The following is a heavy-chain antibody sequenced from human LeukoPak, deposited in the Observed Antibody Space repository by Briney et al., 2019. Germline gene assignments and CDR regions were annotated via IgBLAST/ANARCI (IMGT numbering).Heavy chain of an antibody. CDR2: IKSDGSST. J-gene: IGHJ4*02. CDR3: ARAMVPLFEN. V-gene: IGHV3-74*01. D-gene: IGHD4/OR15-4a*01. Sequence: GGSLRLSCAASGFTFSSYWMHWVRQAPGKGLVWVSRIKSDGSSTSYADSVKGRFTISRDNAKNTLYLQMNSLRDEDTAVYYCARAMVPLFENWGQGTLVTVPS. CDR1: GFTFSSYW.